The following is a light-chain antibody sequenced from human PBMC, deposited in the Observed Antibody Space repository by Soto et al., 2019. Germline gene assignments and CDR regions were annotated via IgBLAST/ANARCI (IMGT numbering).Light chain of an antibody. CDR3: SSYSSSSTLPYV. J-gene: IGLJ1*01. CDR1: SSDVGGYNY. Sequence: QSALTQPASVSGSPGQSITISCTGTSSDVGGYNYVSWYQQHPGKAPKLMIYDVSNRPSGVSNRFSGSKSGNTASLTISGLPAEDGADYFGSSYSSSSTLPYVFGTGTKVTVL. CDR2: DVS. V-gene: IGLV2-14*01.